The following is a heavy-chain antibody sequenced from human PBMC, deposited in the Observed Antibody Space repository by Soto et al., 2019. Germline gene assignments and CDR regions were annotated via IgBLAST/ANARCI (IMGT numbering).Heavy chain of an antibody. J-gene: IGHJ4*02. CDR1: GYTFTRYD. CDR2: INDGNGNT. CDR3: ARGSPYSSGWYGVYFDY. Sequence: ASVKVCCKASGYTFTRYDMKWVRQATGQGLEWMGWINDGNGNTNYSQKFQGRVTITRDTSASTAYMELSSLRSEDTAVYYCARGSPYSSGWYGVYFDYWGQGTLVTVSS. V-gene: IGHV1-3*01. D-gene: IGHD6-19*01.